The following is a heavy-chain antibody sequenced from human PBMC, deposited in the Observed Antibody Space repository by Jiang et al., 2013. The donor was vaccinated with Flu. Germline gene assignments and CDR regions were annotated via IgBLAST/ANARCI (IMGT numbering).Heavy chain of an antibody. CDR1: YW. CDR2: IYPGDSDT. D-gene: IGHD3-22*01. V-gene: IGHV5-51*01. CDR3: ARRSSSGYYGGVGYFDY. J-gene: IGHJ4*02. Sequence: YWIGWVRQMPGKGLEWMGIIYPGDSDTRYSPSFQGQVTISADKSISTAYLQWSSLKASDTAMYYCARRSSSGYYGGVGYFDYWGQGTLVTVSS.